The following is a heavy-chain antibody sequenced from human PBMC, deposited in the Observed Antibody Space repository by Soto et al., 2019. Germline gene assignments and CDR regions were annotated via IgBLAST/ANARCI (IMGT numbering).Heavy chain of an antibody. CDR1: GFTFSGSA. V-gene: IGHV3-73*01. CDR2: IRSKANSYAT. D-gene: IGHD3-16*01. CDR3: TSLTDPDAFDI. J-gene: IGHJ3*02. Sequence: GGSLRLSCAASGFTFSGSAMHWVRQASGKGLEWVGRIRSKANSYATAYAASVKGRFTISRDDSKNTAYLQMNSLKTEDTAVYYCTSLTDPDAFDIWGQGKMVTVSS.